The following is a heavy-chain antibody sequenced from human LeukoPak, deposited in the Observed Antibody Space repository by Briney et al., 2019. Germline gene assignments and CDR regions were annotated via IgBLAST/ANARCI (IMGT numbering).Heavy chain of an antibody. D-gene: IGHD5-18*01. CDR2: IYYSGYT. V-gene: IGHV4-59*01. Sequence: SETLSLTCTVYGVSISSYYWSWLRQPPGKGLEYIGYIYYSGYTNYNTSLKSRVTISVDTSKSQFSLKLSSVTAADTAVYYCARSPDGYSYGYYYYYYMDVWGKGTTVTISS. CDR1: GVSISSYY. CDR3: ARSPDGYSYGYYYYYYMDV. J-gene: IGHJ6*03.